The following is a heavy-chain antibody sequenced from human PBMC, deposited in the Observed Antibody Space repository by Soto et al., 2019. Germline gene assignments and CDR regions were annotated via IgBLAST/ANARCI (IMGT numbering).Heavy chain of an antibody. V-gene: IGHV6-1*01. J-gene: IGHJ4*03. CDR1: GASVSINSGA. D-gene: IGHD5-12*01. Sequence: QTLSLTSAISGASVSINSGAWYCIRQSPSRGLEWLGRTYYRSTWYYDYAESVKSRIINSVDTSKNQFSLQLNSVTPEDAAVQYWANDPGYSFDYGAKGTRSTSPQ. CDR3: ANDPGYSFD. CDR2: TYYRSTWYY.